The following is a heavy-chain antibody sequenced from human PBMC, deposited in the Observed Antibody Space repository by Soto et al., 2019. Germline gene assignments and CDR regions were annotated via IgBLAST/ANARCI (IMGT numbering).Heavy chain of an antibody. Sequence: PSETLFLTCTVSGGSISSGDYYWSWIRQPPGEGLEWIGYIYYSGSTYYNPSLKSRVTISVDTSKNHFSLKLLSVTAADTAVYYFAVGNCGGDCGGYDYWGQGTLVTVSS. CDR3: AVGNCGGDCGGYDY. CDR1: GGSISSGDYY. V-gene: IGHV4-30-4*01. D-gene: IGHD2-21*02. J-gene: IGHJ4*02. CDR2: IYYSGST.